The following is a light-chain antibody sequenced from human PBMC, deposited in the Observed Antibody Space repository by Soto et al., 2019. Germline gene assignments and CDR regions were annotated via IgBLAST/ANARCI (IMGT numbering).Light chain of an antibody. Sequence: DIQMTQSPSSLSASVGDRVTITCQASQDISNYLNWYQQKPGKAPKLLIYDASNLETGVPSRFSGSGSGTDFTFTISSLQPEDIATYYCQQYDTLLSITFGQGTRREIK. CDR1: QDISNY. CDR2: DAS. CDR3: QQYDTLLSIT. V-gene: IGKV1-33*01. J-gene: IGKJ5*01.